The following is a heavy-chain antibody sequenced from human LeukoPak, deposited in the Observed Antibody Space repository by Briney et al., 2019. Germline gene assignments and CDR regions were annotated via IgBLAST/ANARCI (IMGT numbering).Heavy chain of an antibody. D-gene: IGHD6-19*01. V-gene: IGHV3-23*01. CDR2: ISGSGDTT. J-gene: IGHJ4*02. CDR3: ARNNIAVADKYDY. Sequence: GSLRLSCAASGFTFSSYAMTWVRQAPGQGLERVSGISGSGDTTFYADSVKGRFTISRDNSKNTLYLQMNSLRAEDTAIYYCARNNIAVADKYDYWGQGTLVTVSS. CDR1: GFTFSSYA.